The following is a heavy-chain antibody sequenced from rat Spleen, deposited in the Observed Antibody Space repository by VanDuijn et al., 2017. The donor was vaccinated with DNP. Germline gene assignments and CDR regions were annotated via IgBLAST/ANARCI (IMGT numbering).Heavy chain of an antibody. D-gene: IGHD5-1*01. J-gene: IGHJ1*01. CDR1: GFSLSSNN. CDR2: ISSGGSP. CDR3: ARGSGTYYWYFDF. Sequence: QVQLKESGPGLVQPSQTLSLTCTVSGFSLSSNNVHWVRQPPGKGLEWIAAISSGGSPYYSSSLNSRLSVSRDTSKSQLFLKMNSLQTEDTAMYFCARGSGTYYWYFDFWGPGTMVTVSS. V-gene: IGHV2S12*01.